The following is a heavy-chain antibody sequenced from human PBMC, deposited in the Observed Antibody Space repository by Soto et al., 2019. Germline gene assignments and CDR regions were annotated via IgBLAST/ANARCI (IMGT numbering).Heavy chain of an antibody. J-gene: IGHJ5*02. CDR2: INHSGST. CDR1: GGSFSGYY. V-gene: IGHV4-34*01. CDR3: AREGIAAAGYNWFDP. D-gene: IGHD6-13*01. Sequence: PSETLSLTCAVYGGSFSGYYWSWIRQPPGKGLEWIGEINHSGSTNYNPSLKSRVTISVDTSKNQFSLKLSSVTAADTAVYYCAREGIAAAGYNWFDPWGQGTLVT.